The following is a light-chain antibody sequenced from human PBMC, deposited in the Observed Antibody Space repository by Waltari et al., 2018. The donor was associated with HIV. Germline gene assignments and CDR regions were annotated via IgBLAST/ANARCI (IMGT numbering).Light chain of an antibody. CDR1: QKISSW. CDR2: QGS. CDR3: QQYDTFPYT. J-gene: IGKJ2*01. Sequence: DIQMTQSPSTLSASVGDRVTITCRASQKISSWLAWYQQKPGKAPNLLIYQGSTLQGGVPSRFSGSGFGTDFTLTINKLQSDDFGTYYCQQYDTFPYTFGPGTNLEIK. V-gene: IGKV1-5*01.